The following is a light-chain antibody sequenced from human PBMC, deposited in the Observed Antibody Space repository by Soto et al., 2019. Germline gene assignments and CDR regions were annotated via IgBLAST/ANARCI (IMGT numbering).Light chain of an antibody. V-gene: IGKV4-1*01. CDR2: WAS. CDR3: QQYYSTPHT. J-gene: IGKJ2*01. Sequence: DIVMTQSPASLAVSLGERATINCKSSQSVLYSSNNKNYLAWYQQKPGQPPKLLIYWASTRESGVPDRFSVSGSGTDFTLTISSLQAEDVAVYYCQQYYSTPHTFGQGTKLEIK. CDR1: QSVLYSSNNKNY.